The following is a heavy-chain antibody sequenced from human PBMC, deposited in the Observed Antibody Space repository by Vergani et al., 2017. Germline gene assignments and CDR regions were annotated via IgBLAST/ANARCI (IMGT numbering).Heavy chain of an antibody. Sequence: QVKLQESGPGLLKPSQTLSLPCTVSGESIRSGSHYWSWIRQPAGKGPEWIGHIHTGGRTDLNPSFKSRVSISVDTSKSQFYLKLNSVTVADTAVYYCARSRPYCTSGSCPAIWGQGTLVTVSS. CDR1: GESIRSGSHY. CDR2: IHTGGRT. J-gene: IGHJ4*02. V-gene: IGHV4-61*02. D-gene: IGHD2-15*01. CDR3: ARSRPYCTSGSCPAI.